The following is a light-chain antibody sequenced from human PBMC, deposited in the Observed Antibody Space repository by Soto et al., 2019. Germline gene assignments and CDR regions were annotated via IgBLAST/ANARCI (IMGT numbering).Light chain of an antibody. CDR3: QHYYYWPPWT. CDR2: GVS. V-gene: IGKV3-15*01. CDR1: QSVSRN. Sequence: EIVMTQSPATLSVSPGESATLSCRASQSVSRNLAWHQQKPGQAPRLLTYGVSTRATGVPARFSGSGSGTDFTLTISSLQSEDSAVYYCQHYYYWPPWTFGQGTKLEIK. J-gene: IGKJ1*01.